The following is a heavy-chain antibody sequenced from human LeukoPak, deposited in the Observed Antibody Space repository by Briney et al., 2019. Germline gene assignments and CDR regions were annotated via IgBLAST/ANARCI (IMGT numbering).Heavy chain of an antibody. V-gene: IGHV4-39*07. J-gene: IGHJ4*02. CDR3: ARVGDYGMIDY. D-gene: IGHD4-17*01. Sequence: SETLSLTCSVSGGSVSSSSYFWGWIRVPPGKGLEYIGSIYYTGSTNYNPSLKSRVTISLDTSENQVFLKLRSVTAADTAVYYCARVGDYGMIDYWGQGTLVTVSS. CDR1: GGSVSSSSYF. CDR2: IYYTGST.